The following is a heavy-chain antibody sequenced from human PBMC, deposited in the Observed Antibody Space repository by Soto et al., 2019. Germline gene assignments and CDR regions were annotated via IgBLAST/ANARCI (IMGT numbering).Heavy chain of an antibody. D-gene: IGHD6-6*01. Sequence: ALVKVSCKASGYTFSSYGISWVRQAPGQGLEWMGWISAYNGNTNYAQKFQGRVTMTTDTSTSTAYMELRSLRSDDTAVYYCARDLIAVRPGWFDPWGQGTLVTVSS. J-gene: IGHJ5*02. V-gene: IGHV1-18*01. CDR2: ISAYNGNT. CDR1: GYTFSSYG. CDR3: ARDLIAVRPGWFDP.